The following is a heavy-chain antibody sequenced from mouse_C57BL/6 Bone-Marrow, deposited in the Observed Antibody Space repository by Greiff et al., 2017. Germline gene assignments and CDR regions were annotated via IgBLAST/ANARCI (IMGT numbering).Heavy chain of an antibody. V-gene: IGHV1-18*01. CDR1: GYTFTDYN. D-gene: IGHD1-1*01. Sequence: EVQLQQSGPELVKPGASVKIPCKASGYTFTDYNMDWVKQSHGKSLEWIGDINPNNGGTIYNQKFKGKATLTVDKSSSTAYMETRILTSEDTAVYYCARHFYYYGHYYAMDYWGQGTSVTVSS. CDR2: INPNNGGT. CDR3: ARHFYYYGHYYAMDY. J-gene: IGHJ4*01.